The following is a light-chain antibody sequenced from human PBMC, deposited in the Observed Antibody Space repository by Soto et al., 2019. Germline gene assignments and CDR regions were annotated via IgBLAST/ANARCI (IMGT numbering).Light chain of an antibody. Sequence: DIVMTQSPDSLAVSLGERATIDCRSSQSVLYSSNNKSYLAWYQQKPGQPPKLLIYWASTRESGVPDRFSGSGSGTDFPLTISSLQAEDVAVYYCEQYYSTPPITFGQGTRLEIK. V-gene: IGKV4-1*01. CDR1: QSVLYSSNNKSY. CDR3: EQYYSTPPIT. CDR2: WAS. J-gene: IGKJ5*01.